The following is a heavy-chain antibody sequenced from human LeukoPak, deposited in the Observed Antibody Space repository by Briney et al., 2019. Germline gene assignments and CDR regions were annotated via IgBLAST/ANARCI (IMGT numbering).Heavy chain of an antibody. CDR1: GGSISSYY. Sequence: SETLSLTCTVSGGSISSYYWSWIRQPPGKGLEWIGYIYYSGSTNYNPSLKSRVTISIDTSKNQFSLKLSSVTAADTAVYYCARLVGARVYYYYYYMDVWGKGTTVTVSS. J-gene: IGHJ6*03. V-gene: IGHV4-59*08. CDR2: IYYSGST. D-gene: IGHD1-26*01. CDR3: ARLVGARVYYYYYYMDV.